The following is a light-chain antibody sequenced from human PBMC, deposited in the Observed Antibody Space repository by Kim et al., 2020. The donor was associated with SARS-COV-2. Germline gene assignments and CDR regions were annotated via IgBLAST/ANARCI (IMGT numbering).Light chain of an antibody. CDR2: KAS. Sequence: DIQMTQSPSTVSASVGDTVTITCRASQGIDSWLARYQQKPGKAPKVLIYKASALGTGVPSRFSGSGSGTEFTLAISSLRPEDFATYYCQQYSNLWAFGQGTKVEIK. J-gene: IGKJ1*01. CDR1: QGIDSW. CDR3: QQYSNLWA. V-gene: IGKV1-5*03.